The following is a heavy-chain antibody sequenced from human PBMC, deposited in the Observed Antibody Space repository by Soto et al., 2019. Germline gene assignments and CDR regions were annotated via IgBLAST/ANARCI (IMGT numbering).Heavy chain of an antibody. V-gene: IGHV1-69*02. CDR1: GGTFSSYT. CDR2: IIPILGIA. Sequence: QVQLVQSGAEVKKPGSSVKVSCKASGGTFSSYTISWVRQAPGQGLEWMGRIIPILGIANYAQKFQGRVTITADKSTSTAYMELSSMRAEDTAVYYCARGVVGGEGVWGQGTTVTVSS. J-gene: IGHJ6*02. D-gene: IGHD3-10*01. CDR3: ARGVVGGEGV.